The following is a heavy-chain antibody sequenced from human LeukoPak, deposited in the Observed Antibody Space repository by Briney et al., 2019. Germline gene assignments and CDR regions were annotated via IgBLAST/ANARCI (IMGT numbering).Heavy chain of an antibody. V-gene: IGHV1-18*01. CDR1: GYTFTSYG. D-gene: IGHD2/OR15-2a*01. Sequence: GASVKVSCKASGYTFTSYGISWVRQAPGQGLEWMGWISGYNDHTYYEQNLQGRLTMATDTSTSTAYMELRSLRSDDTALYYCAREEYCNSTRCYKAFDIWGQGTMVTVSS. J-gene: IGHJ3*02. CDR3: AREEYCNSTRCYKAFDI. CDR2: ISGYNDHT.